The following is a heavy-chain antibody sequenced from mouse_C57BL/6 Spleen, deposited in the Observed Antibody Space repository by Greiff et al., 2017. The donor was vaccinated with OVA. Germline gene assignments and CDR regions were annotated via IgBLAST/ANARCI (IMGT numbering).Heavy chain of an antibody. CDR3: TLIYDGYSYYFDY. V-gene: IGHV6-3*01. D-gene: IGHD2-3*01. CDR1: GFTFSNYW. CDR2: IRLKSDNYAT. Sequence: DVQLVESGGGLVQPGGSMKLSCVASGFTFSNYWMNWVRQSPEKGLEWVAQIRLKSDNYATHYAESVKGRFTISRDDSKSSVYLQMNNLRAEDTGIYYCTLIYDGYSYYFDYWGQGTTLTVSS. J-gene: IGHJ2*01.